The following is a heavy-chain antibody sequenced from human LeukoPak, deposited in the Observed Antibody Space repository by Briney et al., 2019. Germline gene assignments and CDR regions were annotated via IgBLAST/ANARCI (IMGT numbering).Heavy chain of an antibody. CDR1: GGSISSYY. J-gene: IGHJ3*02. Sequence: KPSETLSLTCTVSGGSISSYYWSWIRQPPGKGLEWIGYIYTSGSTNYNPSLKSRVTISVDTSKNQFSLKLSSATAADTAVYYCARRLGSPDAFDIWGQGTMVTVSS. D-gene: IGHD1-26*01. CDR2: IYTSGST. V-gene: IGHV4-4*09. CDR3: ARRLGSPDAFDI.